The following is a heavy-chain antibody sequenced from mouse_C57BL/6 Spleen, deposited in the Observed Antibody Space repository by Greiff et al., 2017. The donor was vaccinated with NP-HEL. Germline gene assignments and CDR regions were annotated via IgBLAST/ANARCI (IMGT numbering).Heavy chain of an antibody. V-gene: IGHV1-69*01. CDR2: IDPSDSYT. J-gene: IGHJ4*01. Sequence: VQLQQPGAELVMPGASVKLSCKASGYTFTSYWMHWVKQRPGQGLEWIGEIDPSDSYTNYNQKFKGKSTLTVDKSSSTAYMQLSSLTSEDSAVYYCARRSTMVSGNAMDYWGQGTSVTVSS. D-gene: IGHD2-2*01. CDR1: GYTFTSYW. CDR3: ARRSTMVSGNAMDY.